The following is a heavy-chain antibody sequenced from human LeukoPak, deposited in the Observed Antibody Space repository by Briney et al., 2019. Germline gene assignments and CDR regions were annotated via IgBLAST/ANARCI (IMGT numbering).Heavy chain of an antibody. Sequence: GGSLRLSCAASGFTFSSYAMHWVRQAPGKGLEWVAVISYDGSNKYYADSVKGRFTISRDNSKNTLYLQMNSLRAEDTAVYYCVRDLNSYAHYYYYGMDVWGQGTTVTVSS. CDR3: VRDLNSYAHYYYYGMDV. CDR1: GFTFSSYA. D-gene: IGHD5-18*01. J-gene: IGHJ6*02. CDR2: ISYDGSNK. V-gene: IGHV3-30*04.